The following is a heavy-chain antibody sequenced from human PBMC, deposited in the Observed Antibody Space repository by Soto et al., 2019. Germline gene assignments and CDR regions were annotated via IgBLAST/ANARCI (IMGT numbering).Heavy chain of an antibody. CDR1: GYTFTSYA. J-gene: IGHJ6*02. V-gene: IGHV1-3*05. CDR3: ARDPSYYRMDV. CDR2: INAGNGNT. Sequence: QVQLVQSGAEEKKPGASVKVSCKASGYTFTSYAMHWVRQAPGQRLEWMGWINAGNGNTKYSQKCQGRVTITRDTSASTAYVELSSLRSEDKAVYYCARDPSYYRMDVWGQGTTVTVSS.